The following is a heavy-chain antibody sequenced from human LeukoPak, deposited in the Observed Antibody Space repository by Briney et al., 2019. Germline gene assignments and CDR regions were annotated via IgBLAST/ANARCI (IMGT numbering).Heavy chain of an antibody. J-gene: IGHJ5*02. Sequence: SETLSLTCAVSGGSISSSNWWSWVRQPAGKGLEWIGRIYTSGSTNYNPSLKSRVTISVDTSKNQFSLKLSSVTAADTAVYYCANAPRITIFGVVIHNWFDPWGQGTLVTVSS. CDR3: ANAPRITIFGVVIHNWFDP. CDR2: IYTSGST. V-gene: IGHV4-4*07. CDR1: GGSISSSNW. D-gene: IGHD3-3*01.